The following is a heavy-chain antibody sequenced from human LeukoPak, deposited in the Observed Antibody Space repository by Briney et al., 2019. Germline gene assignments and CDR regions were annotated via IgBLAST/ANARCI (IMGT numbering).Heavy chain of an antibody. CDR1: GYTFIAYY. CDR3: ARGFCSGGDCYQRTNFDY. D-gene: IGHD2-15*01. V-gene: IGHV1-2*02. CDR2: INPNSGGT. Sequence: ASVKVSCKASGYTFIAYYMYWVRQAPGQGLERMGWINPNSGGTNYAQEFQGRVTMTRDTSISTAYMDLNGLRSDDTAVYYCARGFCSGGDCYQRTNFDYWGQGTLVTVSS. J-gene: IGHJ4*02.